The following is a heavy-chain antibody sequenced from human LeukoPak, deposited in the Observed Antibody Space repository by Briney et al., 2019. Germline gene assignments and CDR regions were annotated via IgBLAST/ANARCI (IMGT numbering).Heavy chain of an antibody. CDR1: GFTVSSNY. J-gene: IGHJ6*02. D-gene: IGHD5-18*01. Sequence: PGGSLRLSCAASGFTVSSNYMSWVRQAPGKGLEWVSVIYSGGSTYYADSVKGRFTISRDNSKNTLYLQMNSLRAEDTAVYYCATVDTAMVNYGMDVWGQGTTVTVSS. V-gene: IGHV3-66*02. CDR3: ATVDTAMVNYGMDV. CDR2: IYSGGST.